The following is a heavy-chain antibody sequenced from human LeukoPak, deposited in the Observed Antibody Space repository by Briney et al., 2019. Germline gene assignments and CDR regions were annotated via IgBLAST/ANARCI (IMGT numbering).Heavy chain of an antibody. D-gene: IGHD3-10*01. CDR1: GGSFSGYY. V-gene: IGHV4-34*01. CDR3: ARGIRRTPMVRGVAYNSFDP. Sequence: PSETLSLTCAVYGGSFSGYYWSWIRQPPGKGLEWIGEINHSGSTNYNPSLKSRVTISVDTSKNQFSLKLSSVTAADTAVYYCARGIRRTPMVRGVAYNSFDPWGQGTLVTVSS. CDR2: INHSGST. J-gene: IGHJ5*02.